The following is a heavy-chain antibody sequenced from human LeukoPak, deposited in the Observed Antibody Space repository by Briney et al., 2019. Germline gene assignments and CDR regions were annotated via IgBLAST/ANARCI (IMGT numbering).Heavy chain of an antibody. V-gene: IGHV3-74*03. J-gene: IGHJ4*02. CDR2: ISFDGSDA. CDR3: ARDLVYGGMGRFDY. CDR1: GFTFSSYW. Sequence: GGSLRLSCAASGFTFSSYWMHWVRQAPGKGLVWVSCISFDGSDATYADSVKGRFTISRDNAKNTLYLQVNSLRAEDTAIYFCARDLVYGGMGRFDYWGQGTLVAVSS. D-gene: IGHD2-8*01.